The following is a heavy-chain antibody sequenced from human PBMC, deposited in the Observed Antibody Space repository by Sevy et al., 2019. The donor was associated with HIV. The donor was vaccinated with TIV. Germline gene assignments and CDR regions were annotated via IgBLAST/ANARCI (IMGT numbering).Heavy chain of an antibody. J-gene: IGHJ3*02. V-gene: IGHV3-11*01. CDR3: ARDGYYDSSGYYYDDAFDI. CDR1: GFTFRDYY. Sequence: GSLRLSCAASGFTFRDYYMSWIRQAPGKGLEWVSYISSSGSTIYYADPVKGRFTIPRENAKNSPYLQMNSLRAEETAVYYCARDGYYDSSGYYYDDAFDIWGQGTMVTVSS. D-gene: IGHD3-22*01. CDR2: ISSSGSTI.